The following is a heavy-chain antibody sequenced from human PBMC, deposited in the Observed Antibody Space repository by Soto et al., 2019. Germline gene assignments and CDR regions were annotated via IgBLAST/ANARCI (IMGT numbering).Heavy chain of an antibody. V-gene: IGHV4-59*08. J-gene: IGHJ6*03. CDR3: ARLVYYDFWSGYSNYYYYYMDV. CDR1: GGSISSYD. CDR2: IYYSGST. Sequence: SETLSLTCTVSGGSISSYDWSWIRQPPGKGLEWIGYIYYSGSTNYNPSLKSRVTISVDTSKNQFSLKLSSVTAADTAVYYCARLVYYDFWSGYSNYYYYYMDVWGKGTTVTVSS. D-gene: IGHD3-3*01.